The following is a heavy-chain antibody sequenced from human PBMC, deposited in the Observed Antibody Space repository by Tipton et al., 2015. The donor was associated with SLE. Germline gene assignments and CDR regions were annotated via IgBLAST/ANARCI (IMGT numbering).Heavy chain of an antibody. CDR3: ARAAPLYSGSYYYFDY. J-gene: IGHJ4*02. D-gene: IGHD1-26*01. Sequence: TLSLTCTVSGGSISSGGYYWSWIRQHPGKGLEWIGYIYTSGSTNYNPSLKSRVTISVDTSKNQFSLKLSSVTAADTAVYYCARAAPLYSGSYYYFDYWGQGTLVTVSS. V-gene: IGHV4-31*03. CDR2: IYTSGST. CDR1: GGSISSGGYY.